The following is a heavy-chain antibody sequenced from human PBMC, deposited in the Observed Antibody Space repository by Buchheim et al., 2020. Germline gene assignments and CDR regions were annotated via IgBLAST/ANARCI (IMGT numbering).Heavy chain of an antibody. CDR2: ISRSCDTT. J-gene: IGHJ4*02. V-gene: IGHV3-23*01. CDR3: AKEEVPNDY. Sequence: EAQLLESGGGLVQPGGSLRLSCAVSGFTFSNSAMTWVRQAPGKGLEWVSAISRSCDTTYYADSVMGRFTISSATSKNTLYLQMNSLRVDDTAVYYCAKEEVPNDYWGLGTL. CDR1: GFTFSNSA.